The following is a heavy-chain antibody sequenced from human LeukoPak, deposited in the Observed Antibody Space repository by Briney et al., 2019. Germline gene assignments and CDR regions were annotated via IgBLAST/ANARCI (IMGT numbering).Heavy chain of an antibody. CDR2: MNPNSGNT. V-gene: IGHV1-8*01. Sequence: ASVKVSCKASGYTFTSYDINWVRQATGQGLEWMGWMNPNSGNTGYAQKFQGRVTMTRNTSISTAYMELNSLRSEDTAVYYCARAVAGGSYYDVDVWGQGTTVTVSS. CDR1: GYTFTSYD. CDR3: ARAVAGGSYYDVDV. D-gene: IGHD6-19*01. J-gene: IGHJ6*02.